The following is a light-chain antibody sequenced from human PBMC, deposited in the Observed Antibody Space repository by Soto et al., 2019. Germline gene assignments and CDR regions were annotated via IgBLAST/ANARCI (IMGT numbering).Light chain of an antibody. J-gene: IGKJ4*01. CDR1: QSVGSY. Sequence: EIVLTQSPATLSLSPGERATLSCRASQSVGSYFAWYQQKPGQAPRLLIYDAFSRATGIPARFSGSGSGTDXXLTISSLEPEDFAVYFCQQRSSWPLTFGGGTMVEIK. CDR2: DAF. CDR3: QQRSSWPLT. V-gene: IGKV3-11*01.